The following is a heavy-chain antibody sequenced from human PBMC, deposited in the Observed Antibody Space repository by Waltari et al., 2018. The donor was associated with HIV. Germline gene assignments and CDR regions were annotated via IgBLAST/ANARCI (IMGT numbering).Heavy chain of an antibody. J-gene: IGHJ4*02. V-gene: IGHV4-34*01. CDR1: GASFSGYY. D-gene: IGHD2-2*01. Sequence: QVQLQQWGAGLLKPSETLSLTCAVYGASFSGYYWTWIRQPPGKGLEWIGEINHRGSTNDNPSLKSRVTISVDTSKNQFSLKLSSVTAADTAVYYCARGSIVLVPAATNYFDYWGQGTLVTVSS. CDR2: INHRGST. CDR3: ARGSIVLVPAATNYFDY.